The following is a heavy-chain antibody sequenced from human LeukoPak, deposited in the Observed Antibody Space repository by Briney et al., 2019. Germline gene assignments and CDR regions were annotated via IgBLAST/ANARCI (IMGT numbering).Heavy chain of an antibody. CDR1: GGSISSSSYY. Sequence: PSETLSLTCTVSGGSISSSSYYWGWIRQPLGKGLEWIGSIYYSGSTYYNPSLKSQVSISIDTSKNQFSLRLTSVTAADTAVYYCARQTGSGLFILPGGQGTLVTVSS. D-gene: IGHD3/OR15-3a*01. CDR3: ARQTGSGLFILP. J-gene: IGHJ4*02. V-gene: IGHV4-39*01. CDR2: IYYSGST.